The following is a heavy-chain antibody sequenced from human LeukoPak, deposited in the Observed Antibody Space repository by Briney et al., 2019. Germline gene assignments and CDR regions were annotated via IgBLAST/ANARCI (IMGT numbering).Heavy chain of an antibody. CDR3: ARGYCSSTSCLNWFDP. Sequence: PSETLSLTCTVSGVSISSYYWSWLRQPAGKGLEGIGRIYTSGGTNYNPSLKSRVTMSVDTSKNQFSLKLSSVTAADTAVYYCARGYCSSTSCLNWFDPWGQGTLVAVSS. D-gene: IGHD2-2*01. J-gene: IGHJ5*02. CDR2: IYTSGGT. V-gene: IGHV4-4*07. CDR1: GVSISSYY.